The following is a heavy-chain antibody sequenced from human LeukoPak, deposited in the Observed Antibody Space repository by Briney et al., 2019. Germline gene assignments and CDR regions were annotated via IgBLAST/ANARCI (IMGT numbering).Heavy chain of an antibody. Sequence: PGGSLRLSCAASGFTFSSYSMNWVRQAPGKGLEWVSYISTSSRTIYYADSVKGRFTISRDNAKNTLYLQMNYLRAEDMAVYYCAKDPTSVGGRHDWLLDSWGQGTLVTVSS. J-gene: IGHJ5*02. D-gene: IGHD3-9*01. V-gene: IGHV3-48*01. CDR3: AKDPTSVGGRHDWLLDS. CDR1: GFTFSSYS. CDR2: ISTSSRTI.